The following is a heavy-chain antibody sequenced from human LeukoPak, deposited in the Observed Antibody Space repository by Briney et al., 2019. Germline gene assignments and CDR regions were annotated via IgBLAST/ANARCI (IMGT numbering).Heavy chain of an antibody. CDR3: AQEVITMVRGVINYYMDV. CDR2: ISGDGGST. D-gene: IGHD3-10*01. CDR1: GFTFDDYA. J-gene: IGHJ6*03. V-gene: IGHV3-43*02. Sequence: GGSLRLSCAASGFTFDDYAMHWVRQAPGKGLEWVSLISGDGGSTYYADSVKGRFTISRDNSKNSLYLQMNSLRTEDTALYYCAQEVITMVRGVINYYMDVWGKGTTVTVSS.